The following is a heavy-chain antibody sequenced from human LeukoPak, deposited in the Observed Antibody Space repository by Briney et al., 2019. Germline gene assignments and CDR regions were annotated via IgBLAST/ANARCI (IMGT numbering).Heavy chain of an antibody. D-gene: IGHD1-14*01. CDR3: ARLFPGSRIDY. J-gene: IGHJ4*02. Sequence: PSETLSLTCTVSGGSISSSSYYWGWIRQPPGKGLEWIGSIYYSGSTYYNPSLKSRVTISVDTSKNQLSLKLSSVTAADTAVYYCARLFPGSRIDYWGQGTLVTVSS. V-gene: IGHV4-39*01. CDR1: GGSISSSSYY. CDR2: IYYSGST.